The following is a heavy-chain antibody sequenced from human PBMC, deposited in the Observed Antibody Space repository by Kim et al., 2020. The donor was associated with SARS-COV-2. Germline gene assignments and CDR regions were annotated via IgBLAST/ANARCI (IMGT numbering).Heavy chain of an antibody. D-gene: IGHD4-17*01. CDR3: ARVLWGYGDYDY. Sequence: GGSLRLSCAASGFTVSSNYMSWVRQAPGKGLEWVSVIYSGGSTYYADSVKGRFTISRDNSKNTLHLQMNSLRAEDTAVYYCARVLWGYGDYDYWGQGTLVTVSS. J-gene: IGHJ4*02. CDR2: IYSGGST. CDR1: GFTVSSNY. V-gene: IGHV3-66*02.